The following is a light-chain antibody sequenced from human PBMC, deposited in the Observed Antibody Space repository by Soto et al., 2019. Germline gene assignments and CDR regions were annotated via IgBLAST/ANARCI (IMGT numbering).Light chain of an antibody. J-gene: IGKJ4*01. CDR1: ESVNKW. CDR3: HQYNSYST. CDR2: KAS. Sequence: DIQLTQFPSTLSATVGDKVTITCRASESVNKWLAWYQQKPGKAPKLLIYKASTLENGVPSRFRGSVSGTEFILTISSLQPDDFATYYCHQYNSYSTFGGGTKV. V-gene: IGKV1-5*03.